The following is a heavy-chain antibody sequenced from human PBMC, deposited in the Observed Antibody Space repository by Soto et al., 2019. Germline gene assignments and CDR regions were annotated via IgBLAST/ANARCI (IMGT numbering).Heavy chain of an antibody. CDR2: IYYSGST. CDR3: ARDRAKWKDYYYYGMDV. D-gene: IGHD1-20*01. J-gene: IGHJ6*02. Sequence: SETLSLTCTVSGGSIRSGYYFWTWIRQPPGKGLEWIGYIYYSGSTYYNPSLKSRLTMSVDTSKNQFSLKLSSVTAADTAVYYCARDRAKWKDYYYYGMDVWGQGITVTV. CDR1: GGSIRSGYYF. V-gene: IGHV4-30-4*01.